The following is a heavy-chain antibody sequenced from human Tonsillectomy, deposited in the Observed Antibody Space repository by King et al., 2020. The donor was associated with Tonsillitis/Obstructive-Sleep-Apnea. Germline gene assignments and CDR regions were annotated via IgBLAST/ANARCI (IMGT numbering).Heavy chain of an antibody. CDR2: IRPRDSDS. J-gene: IGHJ1*01. V-gene: IGHV5-51*01. CDR3: ARLSNVDFWALTFAY. Sequence: QLVQSGAEMKKAGESLKISCKGSGYRFANYWIVWVRQKPGKGLEGMGVIRPRDSDSKYRPSFQGQVTVSADKSISTAYLQWSSLKVSDSATYYCARLSNVDFWALTFAYWRQGTQVTVSS. CDR1: GYRFANYW. D-gene: IGHD3/OR15-3a*01.